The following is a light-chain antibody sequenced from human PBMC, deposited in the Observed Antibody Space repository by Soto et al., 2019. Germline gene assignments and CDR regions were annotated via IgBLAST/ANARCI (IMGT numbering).Light chain of an antibody. V-gene: IGLV2-14*01. CDR2: EVS. J-gene: IGLJ1*01. Sequence: QSVLTQPASVSGSPGQSITISCTGTSSDVGGYNYVSWYQQHPGKAPKLMIYEVSNRPSGVSNRFSGSKSGNTASLTISGLQAEDEADYYCRSYTSSSTLLGTGTKVTVL. CDR1: SSDVGGYNY. CDR3: RSYTSSSTL.